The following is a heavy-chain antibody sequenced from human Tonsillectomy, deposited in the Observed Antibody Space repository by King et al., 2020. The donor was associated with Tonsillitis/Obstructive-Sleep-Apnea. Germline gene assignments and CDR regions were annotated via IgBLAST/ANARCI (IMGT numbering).Heavy chain of an antibody. CDR2: INHIGST. J-gene: IGHJ6*03. D-gene: IGHD2-2*01. Sequence: VQLQQWGAGLLKPSETLSLTCGVYGGSFSGYYWSWIRQPPGKGREWIGEINHIGSTDYNSSLKSRVTISRDTSKNQFSLRLTSVTAADTAVYYCGTNAGDYYYYMDVWGKGTTVTVSS. V-gene: IGHV4-34*01. CDR3: GTNAGDYYYYMDV. CDR1: GGSFSGYY.